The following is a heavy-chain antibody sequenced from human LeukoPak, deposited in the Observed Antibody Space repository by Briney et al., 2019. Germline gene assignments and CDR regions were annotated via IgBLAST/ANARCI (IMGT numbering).Heavy chain of an antibody. CDR1: GFTFSSYA. CDR2: ISYDGSNK. Sequence: GGSLRLSCAASGFTFSSYAMHWVRQAPGKGLEWVAVISYDGSNKYYADSVKGRFTISRDNSKNTLYLQMNSLRAEDTAVYYCARVLRNGTVWGQGTPVTVSS. CDR3: ARVLRNGTV. D-gene: IGHD2/OR15-2a*01. V-gene: IGHV3-30*04. J-gene: IGHJ4*02.